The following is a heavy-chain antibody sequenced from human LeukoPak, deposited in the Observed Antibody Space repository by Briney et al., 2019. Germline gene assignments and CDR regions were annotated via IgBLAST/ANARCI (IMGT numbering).Heavy chain of an antibody. CDR2: INHSGST. D-gene: IGHD1-26*01. CDR1: GGSLSHYY. CDR3: ARRSGSYSS. Sequence: PSETLSLTCAVYGGSLSHYYWSWLRQPPGKGLEWIGEINHSGSTNYNPSLKSRVTISVDTSKNQFSLKLSSVTAADTAVYYCARRSGSYSSWGQGTLVTVSS. J-gene: IGHJ5*02. V-gene: IGHV4-34*01.